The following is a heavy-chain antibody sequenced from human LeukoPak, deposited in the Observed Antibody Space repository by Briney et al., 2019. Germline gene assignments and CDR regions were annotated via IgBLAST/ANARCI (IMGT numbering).Heavy chain of an antibody. D-gene: IGHD1-26*01. CDR3: ARSSGNYGYIFDY. CDR1: GFTFKTYG. J-gene: IGHJ4*02. Sequence: PGGSLRLSCAAYGFTFKTYGMHWVRQAPGKGLEWVAVIIFDGSNKYYADSVKGRFIISRDNSRNTLYLQMNGLRPEDTAVYYCARSSGNYGYIFDYWGQGTLVTVSS. CDR2: IIFDGSNK. V-gene: IGHV3-30*03.